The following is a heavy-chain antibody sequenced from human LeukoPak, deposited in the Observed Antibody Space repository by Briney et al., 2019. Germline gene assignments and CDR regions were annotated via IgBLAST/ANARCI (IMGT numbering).Heavy chain of an antibody. CDR1: GYTFNSYG. D-gene: IGHD3-22*01. J-gene: IGHJ4*02. CDR2: ISAYNGNT. Sequence: ASVKVSCKASGYTFNSYGISWVRQAPGQGLEWMGWISAYNGNTKYAQKSQGRVTMTTDTSTSTVYMELRSLRSDDTAVYYCARDLTWDYYDSSGYYDWGQGTLVTVSS. CDR3: ARDLTWDYYDSSGYYD. V-gene: IGHV1-18*01.